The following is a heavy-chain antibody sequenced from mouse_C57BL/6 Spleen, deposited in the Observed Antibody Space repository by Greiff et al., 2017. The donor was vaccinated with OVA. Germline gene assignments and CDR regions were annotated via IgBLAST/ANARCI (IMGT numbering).Heavy chain of an antibody. V-gene: IGHV1-50*01. CDR3: AGGMVYDGYPDV. J-gene: IGHJ1*03. D-gene: IGHD2-3*01. CDR1: GYTFTSYW. CDR2: IDPSDSDT. Sequence: QVQLQQPGAELVKPGASVKLSCKASGYTFTSYWMQWVKQRPGQGLEWIGEIDPSDSDTNYNQKFKGKATLTVDKSSSTAYMRLRSLTSEDSADYNCAGGMVYDGYPDVWGTGTTVTVSS.